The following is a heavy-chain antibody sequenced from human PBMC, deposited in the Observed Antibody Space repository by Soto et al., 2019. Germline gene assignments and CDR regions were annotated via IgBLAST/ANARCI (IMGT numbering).Heavy chain of an antibody. J-gene: IGHJ6*04. CDR3: ARDHRPRSMDV. D-gene: IGHD1-26*01. CDR1: GFSFSAYW. Sequence: EVQLVESGGGFVQSGGSLRLSCGASGFSFSAYWMTWVRQAPGKGLEWVANIRQDGGQRTYGDPVKGRFTVSRDNAKNSVFLQMNGLTDDDTAVYYCARDHRPRSMDVWGKGTAVTVSA. CDR2: IRQDGGQR. V-gene: IGHV3-7*01.